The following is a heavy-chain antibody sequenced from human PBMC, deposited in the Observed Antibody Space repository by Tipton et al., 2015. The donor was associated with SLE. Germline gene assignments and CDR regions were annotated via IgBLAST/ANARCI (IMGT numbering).Heavy chain of an antibody. J-gene: IGHJ2*01. Sequence: TLSLTCTVSGASIRSYYWSWVRQPPGKGLEWVAYYSDSGSTYYNPSLRGRFTASIDTSKNQFSMKMTSVTAADTAMYYCARWRAKVDTDLYWHFDLWGRGTLVTVSS. D-gene: IGHD5-18*01. CDR1: GASIRSYY. CDR3: ARWRAKVDTDLYWHFDL. CDR2: YSDSGST. V-gene: IGHV4-59*08.